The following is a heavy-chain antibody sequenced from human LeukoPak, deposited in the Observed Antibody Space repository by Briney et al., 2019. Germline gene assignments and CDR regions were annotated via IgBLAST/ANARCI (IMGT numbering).Heavy chain of an antibody. Sequence: GGSLRLSCAASGFTFSNAWMSWVRQAPGKGLEWVGRIKSKTEGGTTDYAAPVKGRFTISRDDSKNTLYLQMNSLKTEDTAVYYCTTDNGEDYGDYLLYYFDYWGQGTLVTVSS. D-gene: IGHD4-17*01. CDR1: GFTFSNAW. CDR2: IKSKTEGGTT. CDR3: TTDNGEDYGDYLLYYFDY. J-gene: IGHJ4*02. V-gene: IGHV3-15*01.